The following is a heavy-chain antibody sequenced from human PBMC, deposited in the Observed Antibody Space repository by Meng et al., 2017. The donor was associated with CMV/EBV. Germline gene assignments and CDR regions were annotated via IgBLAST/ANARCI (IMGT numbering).Heavy chain of an antibody. CDR3: AGDNTIFGVVTIYYYGMDV. V-gene: IGHV1-18*01. Sequence: ASVKVSCKASGYTFTSYGISWVRQAPGQGLEGMGWNSADNGNTNYAQKLQGRVTMTTDTSTSTAYMELRSLRSDDTAVYYCAGDNTIFGVVTIYYYGMDVWGQGTTVTVSS. J-gene: IGHJ6*02. D-gene: IGHD3-3*01. CDR2: NSADNGNT. CDR1: GYTFTSYG.